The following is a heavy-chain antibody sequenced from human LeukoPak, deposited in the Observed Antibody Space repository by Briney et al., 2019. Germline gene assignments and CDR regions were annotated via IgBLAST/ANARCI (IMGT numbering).Heavy chain of an antibody. CDR3: ARRVGDGNFDF. D-gene: IGHD4-17*01. CDR2: INHSGST. J-gene: IGHJ4*02. V-gene: IGHV4-34*01. CDR1: GGSFSGYY. Sequence: SETLSLTCAVYGGSFSGYYWSWIRQPPGKGLEWIGEINHSGSTNYNPSLKSRVTISVDTSKNQFSLKLSSVTAADTAVYYCARRVGDGNFDFWGQGTLVTVSS.